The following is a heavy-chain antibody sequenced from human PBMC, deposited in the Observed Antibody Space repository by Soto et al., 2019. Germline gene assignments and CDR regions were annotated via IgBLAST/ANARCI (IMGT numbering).Heavy chain of an antibody. V-gene: IGHV1-18*01. CDR3: ARERYRSGWYPPTEAFDI. CDR2: ISAYNGNT. Sequence: GASVKVSCKASGYTFTSYGISWVRQAPGQGLEWMGWISAYNGNTNYAQKLQGRVTMTTDTSTSTAYMELRSLRSDDTAVYYCARERYRSGWYPPTEAFDIWGQGTMVTVSS. CDR1: GYTFTSYG. D-gene: IGHD6-19*01. J-gene: IGHJ3*02.